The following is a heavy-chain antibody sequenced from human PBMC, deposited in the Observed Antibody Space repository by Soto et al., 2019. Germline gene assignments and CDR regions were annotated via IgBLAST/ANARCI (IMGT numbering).Heavy chain of an antibody. CDR1: GFSSSNTA. J-gene: IGHJ3*02. CDR2: IVVGSGKT. CDR3: AKRSEKHSDAFDI. V-gene: IGHV1-58*02. Sequence: SVKVSCKASGFSSSNTAMQWVRQARGQGLEWVGWIVVGSGKTKYAQKFQERVNITRDTSTGTVFMELSSLRSEDTAVYYCAKRSEKHSDAFDIWGQGIMVTVSS.